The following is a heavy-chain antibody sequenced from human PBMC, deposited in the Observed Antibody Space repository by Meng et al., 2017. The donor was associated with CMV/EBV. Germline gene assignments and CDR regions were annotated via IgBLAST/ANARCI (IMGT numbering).Heavy chain of an antibody. CDR3: ARIAAAGRFDY. J-gene: IGHJ4*02. D-gene: IGHD6-13*01. Sequence: QTPLKESGPPLVKPTQTLTLTCTFSGFSLSTSGVGVGWIRQPPGKAMEWLALIYWDDDKRYSPSLKSRLTITKDTSKNQVVLTMTNMDPVDTATYYCARIAAAGRFDYWGQGTLVTVSS. CDR2: IYWDDDK. V-gene: IGHV2-5*02. CDR1: GFSLSTSGVG.